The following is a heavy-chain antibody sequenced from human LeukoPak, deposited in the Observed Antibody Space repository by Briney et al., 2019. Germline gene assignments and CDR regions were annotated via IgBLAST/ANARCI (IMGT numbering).Heavy chain of an antibody. CDR2: IIPILGIA. D-gene: IGHD3-10*01. J-gene: IGHJ4*02. CDR1: GGTFSSYA. V-gene: IGHV1-69*04. CDR3: ARGDGSGRYCIEY. Sequence: SVKVSCKASGGTFSSYAISWVRQAPGQGLEWMGRIIPILGIANYAQKFQGRVTITADKSTSTAYMELSSLRSEDTAVYYCARGDGSGRYCIEYWGQGTLVAVAS.